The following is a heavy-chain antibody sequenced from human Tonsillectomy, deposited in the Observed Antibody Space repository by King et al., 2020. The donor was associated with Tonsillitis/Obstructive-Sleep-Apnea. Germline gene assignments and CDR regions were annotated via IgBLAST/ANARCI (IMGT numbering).Heavy chain of an antibody. CDR3: ARGKSY. J-gene: IGHJ4*02. V-gene: IGHV3-48*02. Sequence: VQLVESGGGLVQPGGSLRPSCAASGFTFSTYSMNWVRQAPGKGLEYISYISGSASAIYYADSVKGRFTISRDNARNSLYLQMNSLRDEDTAVYYCARGKSYWGQGTLVTVSS. CDR1: GFTFSTYS. CDR2: ISGSASAI.